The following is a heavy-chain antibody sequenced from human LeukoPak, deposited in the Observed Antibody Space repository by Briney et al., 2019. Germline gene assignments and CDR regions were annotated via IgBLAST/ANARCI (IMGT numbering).Heavy chain of an antibody. Sequence: GGSLRLSCAASGFTFSSYAMHWVRQAPGKGLEWVAVISYDGSNKYYADSVKGRFTISRDNSKNTLYLQMNSLRAEDTAVYYCARVSDSGYDGTFDYWGQGTLVTVSS. CDR3: ARVSDSGYDGTFDY. CDR2: ISYDGSNK. J-gene: IGHJ4*02. V-gene: IGHV3-30-3*01. CDR1: GFTFSSYA. D-gene: IGHD5-12*01.